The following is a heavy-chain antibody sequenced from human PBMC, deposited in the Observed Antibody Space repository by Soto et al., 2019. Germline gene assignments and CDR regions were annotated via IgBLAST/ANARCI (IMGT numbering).Heavy chain of an antibody. CDR3: AGFSGSYYDFDY. CDR2: IIPIFGTA. J-gene: IGHJ4*02. V-gene: IGHV1-69*13. Sequence: ASVKVSWKASGGTFSSYAISWVRQAPGQGLEWMGGIIPIFGTANYAQKFQGRVTITADESTSTAYMELSSLRSEDTAVYYCAGFSGSYYDFDYWGQGTLVTVSS. D-gene: IGHD1-26*01. CDR1: GGTFSSYA.